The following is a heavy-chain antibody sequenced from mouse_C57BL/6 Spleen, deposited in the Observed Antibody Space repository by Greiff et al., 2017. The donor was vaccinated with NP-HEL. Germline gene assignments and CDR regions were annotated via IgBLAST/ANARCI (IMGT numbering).Heavy chain of an antibody. V-gene: IGHV1-19*01. D-gene: IGHD2-5*01. CDR1: GYTFTDYY. CDR2: INPYNGGT. CDR3: ARYSNYEYFDV. J-gene: IGHJ1*03. Sequence: EVQLQQSGPVLVKPGASVKMSCKASGYTFTDYYMNWVKQSHGKSLEWIGVINPYNGGTSYNQKFKGKATLTVDKSSSTAYMELNSLTSEDSAVYYCARYSNYEYFDVWGTGTTVTVSS.